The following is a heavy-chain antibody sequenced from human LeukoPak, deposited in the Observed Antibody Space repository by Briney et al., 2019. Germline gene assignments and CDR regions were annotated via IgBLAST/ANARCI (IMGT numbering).Heavy chain of an antibody. CDR3: AKELSVVVPAAYLRLYYYYYGMDV. J-gene: IGHJ6*02. V-gene: IGHV3-23*01. CDR2: ISGSGGNT. CDR1: GFTFSSYA. Sequence: PGGSLRLSCAASGFTFSSYAMSWARQAPGKGLEWISGISGSGGNTYYADSVKGRFTISRDISKNTLYLQMNSLRAEDTAVYYCAKELSVVVPAAYLRLYYYYYGMDVWGQGTTVTVSS. D-gene: IGHD2-2*01.